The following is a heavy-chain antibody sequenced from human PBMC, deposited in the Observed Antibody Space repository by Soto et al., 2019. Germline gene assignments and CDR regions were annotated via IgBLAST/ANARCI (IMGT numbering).Heavy chain of an antibody. D-gene: IGHD3-10*01. J-gene: IGHJ5*02. Sequence: SQTLSLTCAISGDSVSSNSAAWNWIRQSPSRGLEWLGRTYYRSKWYNDYAVSVKSRITINPDTSKNQFSLQLNSVTPEETAVYYCEREYYYGSGSPPRFDTWGQGTLVTVSS. CDR2: TYYRSKWYN. V-gene: IGHV6-1*01. CDR1: GDSVSSNSAA. CDR3: EREYYYGSGSPPRFDT.